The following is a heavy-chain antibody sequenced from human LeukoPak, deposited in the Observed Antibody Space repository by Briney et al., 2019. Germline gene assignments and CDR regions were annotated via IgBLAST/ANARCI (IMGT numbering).Heavy chain of an antibody. CDR2: INPSGGST. V-gene: IGHV1-46*01. Sequence: ASVKVSCKASGYTFTSYYMHWVRQAPGQGLEWMGIINPSGGSTSYAQKFQGRVTMTRDTSTSTVYVELSSLRSEDTAVYYCARDGKYYDSSGPLDYWGQGTLVTVSS. J-gene: IGHJ4*02. D-gene: IGHD3-22*01. CDR1: GYTFTSYY. CDR3: ARDGKYYDSSGPLDY.